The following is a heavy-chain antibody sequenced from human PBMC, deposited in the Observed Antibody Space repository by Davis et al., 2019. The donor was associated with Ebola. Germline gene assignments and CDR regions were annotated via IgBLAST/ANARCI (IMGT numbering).Heavy chain of an antibody. CDR2: IYPGDSDT. CDR3: ARRRFRDSSSWYYFDY. CDR1: GYSFTSYW. J-gene: IGHJ4*02. V-gene: IGHV5-51*01. Sequence: GESLKIPCKCSGYSFTSYWIGRVRQMPGKRLEWMGIIYPGDSDTRYSPSFQGQVTISADKSISTAYLQWSSLKASDTAMYYCARRRFRDSSSWYYFDYWGQGTLVTVSS. D-gene: IGHD6-13*01.